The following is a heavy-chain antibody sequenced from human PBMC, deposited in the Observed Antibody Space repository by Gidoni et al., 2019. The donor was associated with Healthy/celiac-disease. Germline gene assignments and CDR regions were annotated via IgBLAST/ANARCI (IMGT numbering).Heavy chain of an antibody. CDR2: INAGNGNT. CDR3: ARVGSTSGWFDP. D-gene: IGHD1-26*01. CDR1: GYTFTSYA. Sequence: QVQLVQSGAEVKKPGASVKVSCKASGYTFTSYAMHWVRQAPGQRLEWMGWINAGNGNTKYSQKFQGRVTITRDTSASTAYMELSSLRSEDTAVYYCARVGSTSGWFDPWGQGTLVTVSS. V-gene: IGHV1-3*01. J-gene: IGHJ5*02.